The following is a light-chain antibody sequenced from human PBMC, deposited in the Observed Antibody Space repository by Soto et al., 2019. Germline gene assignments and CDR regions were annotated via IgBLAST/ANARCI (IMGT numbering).Light chain of an antibody. J-gene: IGKJ5*01. CDR1: QSVRSN. V-gene: IGKV3-15*01. CDR2: GAS. CDR3: HQYTDWPIT. Sequence: EVVRTQSPATLSVSPGERGTLSCRASQSVRSNLAWYQQKPGQSPRRLIYGASTRATGIPARFSGRGSGTEFTLTISSLKSEDFEVYYCHQYTDWPITVGQGTRLEI.